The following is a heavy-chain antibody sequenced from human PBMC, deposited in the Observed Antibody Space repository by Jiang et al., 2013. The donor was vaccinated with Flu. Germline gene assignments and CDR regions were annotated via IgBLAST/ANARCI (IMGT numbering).Heavy chain of an antibody. D-gene: IGHD3-22*01. CDR3: AKDPYDSSGYYGRIFDY. CDR1: GFTFSSYA. Sequence: RLSCATSGFTFSSYAMSWVRQAPGKGLEWVSAIGGSGGITYYADSVKGRFIISRDTSKNTLYLQMNSLRAEDTAVYYCAKDPYDSSGYYGRIFDYWGQGTLVTVSS. CDR2: IGGSGGIT. V-gene: IGHV3-23*01. J-gene: IGHJ4*02.